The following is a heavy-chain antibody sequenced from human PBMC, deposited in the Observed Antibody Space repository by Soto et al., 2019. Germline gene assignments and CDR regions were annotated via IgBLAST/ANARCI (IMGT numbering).Heavy chain of an antibody. CDR1: GASISGYY. V-gene: IGHV4-4*07. Sequence: SETLSLTCTVSGASISGYYWSWIRKSAGKGLERIGRIYATGTTDYNPSLKCRVMMSVDTSKNQFSLRLRSVTAADTAVYYCVRDGTKTLRDWFDPWGQGISVTVSS. J-gene: IGHJ5*02. CDR3: VRDGTKTLRDWFDP. D-gene: IGHD1-1*01. CDR2: IYATGTT.